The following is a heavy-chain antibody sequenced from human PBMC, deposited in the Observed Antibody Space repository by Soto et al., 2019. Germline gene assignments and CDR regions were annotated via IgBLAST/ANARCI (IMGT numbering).Heavy chain of an antibody. CDR2: ISAYKGKT. Sequence: ASVKVSCKASGYTFTSYGISWVRQAPGQGLEWKGWISAYKGKTNYAQKLQGRVTMTTDTSTSTAYMELRSLRSDDTAVYYCARDRAVLLWFGELLGWFDPWGQGTLVTVSS. V-gene: IGHV1-18*01. CDR1: GYTFTSYG. D-gene: IGHD3-10*01. J-gene: IGHJ5*02. CDR3: ARDRAVLLWFGELLGWFDP.